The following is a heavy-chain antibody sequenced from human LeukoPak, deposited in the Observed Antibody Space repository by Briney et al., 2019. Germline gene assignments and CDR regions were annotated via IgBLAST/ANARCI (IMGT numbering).Heavy chain of an antibody. J-gene: IGHJ5*02. Sequence: SETLSLTCTVSGASVSSISYSWGWIRQPPGKAFEWIGTVYYRGNTYYNPTLRGRVTISLDTSKSQFSLKVTSVTAADTAVYYCVRRRDCTSSSCYSGYFDPWGQGTQVTVSS. CDR1: GASVSSISYS. CDR3: VRRRDCTSSSCYSGYFDP. V-gene: IGHV4-39*01. CDR2: VYYRGNT. D-gene: IGHD2-2*01.